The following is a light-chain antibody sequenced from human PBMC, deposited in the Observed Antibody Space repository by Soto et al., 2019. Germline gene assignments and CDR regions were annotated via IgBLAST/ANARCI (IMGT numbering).Light chain of an antibody. V-gene: IGKV1-5*01. CDR2: DAS. CDR1: QSISSW. Sequence: DIQMTQSPSALSASVGDRVTITCRASQSISSWLAWYQQKPGKAPKLLIYDASTLQSGVPSRFSGSGSGTEFHLTISNLQPYDFATYYCQQYESYSPLTFGQGTRVEIK. CDR3: QQYESYSPLT. J-gene: IGKJ1*01.